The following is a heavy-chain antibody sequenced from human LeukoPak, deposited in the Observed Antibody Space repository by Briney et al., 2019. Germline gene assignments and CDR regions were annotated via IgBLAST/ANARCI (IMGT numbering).Heavy chain of an antibody. CDR3: TRGAGWLIDY. V-gene: IGHV4-59*01. CDR2: FYNSGSS. CDR1: GGSISDYY. D-gene: IGHD3-16*01. Sequence: SQTLSLTCTVSGGSISDYYRGWIRQPPGKGLEWIGYFYNSGSSTYNPSLKSRVTISVDTSKEQFSLKVNSVTAADTAVYYCTRGAGWLIDYWGQGILVTVSS. J-gene: IGHJ4*02.